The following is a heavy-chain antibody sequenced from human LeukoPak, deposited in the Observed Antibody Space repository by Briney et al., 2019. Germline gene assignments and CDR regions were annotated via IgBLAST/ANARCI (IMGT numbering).Heavy chain of an antibody. V-gene: IGHV4-59*01. J-gene: IGHJ4*02. Sequence: SETLSLTXTVSGGSISSYYWSWIRQPPGKGLEWIGYIYYSGSTNYNPSLKSRVTISVDTSKNQFSLKLSSVTAADTAVYYCAREGGYSYGYLDYWGQGTLVTVSS. D-gene: IGHD5-18*01. CDR1: GGSISSYY. CDR3: AREGGYSYGYLDY. CDR2: IYYSGST.